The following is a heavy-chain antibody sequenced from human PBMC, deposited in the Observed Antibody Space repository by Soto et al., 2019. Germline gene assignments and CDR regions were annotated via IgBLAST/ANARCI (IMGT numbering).Heavy chain of an antibody. CDR1: GGSIRSYY. CDR3: AREGASGFGMDV. Sequence: SETLSLTCNVSGGSIRSYYWSWIRQPAGKALEWIGRIYTSGTTNYNPSLKSRVTMLVDTSKNQFSLKLSSVTAADTAVYYCAREGASGFGMDVWGQGTTVTVSS. J-gene: IGHJ6*02. CDR2: IYTSGTT. D-gene: IGHD1-26*01. V-gene: IGHV4-4*07.